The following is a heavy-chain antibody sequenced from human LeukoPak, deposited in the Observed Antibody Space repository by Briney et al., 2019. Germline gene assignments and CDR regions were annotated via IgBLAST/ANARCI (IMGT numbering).Heavy chain of an antibody. D-gene: IGHD1-7*01. CDR1: GYTFTGYH. Sequence: ASVNVSCKASGYTFTGYHIHWVRQAPGQGLEWMGWINPNSGGTNYAQKFQGRVTMTRDTSINTVYMELSRLRSDDTAVYYCARDINWNYQYAFDIWGQGTMVTVSS. CDR2: INPNSGGT. CDR3: ARDINWNYQYAFDI. V-gene: IGHV1-2*02. J-gene: IGHJ3*02.